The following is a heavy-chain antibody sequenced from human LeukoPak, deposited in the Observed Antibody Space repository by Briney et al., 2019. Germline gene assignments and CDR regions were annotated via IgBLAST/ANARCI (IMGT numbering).Heavy chain of an antibody. CDR3: ARDRVLWFGELLSFDY. Sequence: SQTLSLTCAISGDIVSSNSAAWNWIRQSPSRGLEWLGRTYYRSKWYNDYAVSVKSRITINPDTSKNQFSLQLNSVTPEDTAVYYCARDRVLWFGELLSFDYWGQGTLVTVSS. J-gene: IGHJ4*02. V-gene: IGHV6-1*01. D-gene: IGHD3-10*01. CDR2: TYYRSKWYN. CDR1: GDIVSSNSAA.